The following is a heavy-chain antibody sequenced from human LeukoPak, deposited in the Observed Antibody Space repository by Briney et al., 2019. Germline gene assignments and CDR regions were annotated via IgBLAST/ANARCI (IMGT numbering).Heavy chain of an antibody. CDR1: GYSFSTYW. CDR3: ARRSISWAQFDY. D-gene: IGHD6-13*01. CDR2: IYPVDSDT. J-gene: IGHJ4*02. V-gene: IGHV5-51*01. Sequence: GESLKISCKGSGYSFSTYWIGWVRHMPGKGLEWMGIIYPVDSDTRYSPSFEGQVTISADKSTSTAYLQWNSLKASDTAIYYCARRSISWAQFDYWGQGTLVTVSS.